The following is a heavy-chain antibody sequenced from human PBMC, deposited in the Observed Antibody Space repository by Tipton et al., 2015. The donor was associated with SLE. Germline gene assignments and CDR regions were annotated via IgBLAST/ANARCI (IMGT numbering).Heavy chain of an antibody. D-gene: IGHD2-2*02. CDR3: ARDWGCSSTSCYTGWFDP. J-gene: IGHJ5*02. CDR2: IYYSGST. V-gene: IGHV4-31*03. Sequence: TLSLTCTVSGGSISSGGYYWSWIRQHPGKGLEWIGCIYYSGSTYYNPSLKSRVTISVDTSKNQFSLKLSSVTAADTAVYYCARDWGCSSTSCYTGWFDPWGQGTLVTVSS. CDR1: GGSISSGGYY.